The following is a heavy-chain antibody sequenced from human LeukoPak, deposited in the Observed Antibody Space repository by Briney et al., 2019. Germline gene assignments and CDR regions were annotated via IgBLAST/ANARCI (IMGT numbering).Heavy chain of an antibody. V-gene: IGHV3-73*01. CDR2: IESKANSYAT. CDR3: TRPDISGYYGDY. D-gene: IGHD3-22*01. J-gene: IGHJ4*02. CDR1: GFTFSGSA. Sequence: PGGSLRLSCAASGFTFSGSAIRWVRQASGKGLEWVGRIESKANSYATTYAASVKGRFTISRDDSKNTAYLQMNSLKTEDTAVYYCTRPDISGYYGDYWGQGTLVTVSS.